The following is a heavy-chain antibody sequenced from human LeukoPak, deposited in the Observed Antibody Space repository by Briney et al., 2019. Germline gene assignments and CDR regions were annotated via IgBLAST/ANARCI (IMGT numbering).Heavy chain of an antibody. V-gene: IGHV3-30*18. D-gene: IGHD2-15*01. J-gene: IGHJ4*02. Sequence: GRSLRLSCAASGFTFSSYGMHWVRQAPGKGLEWVAVISYDGSNTYYADSVKGRFTISRDNSKNTLYLQMNSLRAEDTAVYYCAKDPLGYCSGGSCHYWGQGTLVTVSS. CDR2: ISYDGSNT. CDR1: GFTFSSYG. CDR3: AKDPLGYCSGGSCHY.